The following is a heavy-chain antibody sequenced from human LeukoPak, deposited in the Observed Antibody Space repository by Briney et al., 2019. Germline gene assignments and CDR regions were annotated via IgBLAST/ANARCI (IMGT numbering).Heavy chain of an antibody. V-gene: IGHV3-23*01. D-gene: IGHD3-3*01. CDR3: AKDQYYDFWSGYPPGY. CDR1: EFTFSSYS. Sequence: GGSLRLSCVASEFTFSSYSMTWVRQAPGKGLEWVSGISGSGGSTYYADSVKGRFTISRDSSKNTLYLQMNSLRAEDTAVYYCAKDQYYDFWSGYPPGYWGQGTLVTVSS. CDR2: ISGSGGST. J-gene: IGHJ4*02.